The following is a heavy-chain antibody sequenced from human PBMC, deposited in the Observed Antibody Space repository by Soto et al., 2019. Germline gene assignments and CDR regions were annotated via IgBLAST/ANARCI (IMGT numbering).Heavy chain of an antibody. CDR1: GFTFSSYG. CDR3: AKEVAVAGFSNYYYGMDV. D-gene: IGHD6-19*01. V-gene: IGHV3-33*06. CDR2: IWYDGSNK. Sequence: QVQLVESGGGVVQPGRSLRLSCAASGFTFSSYGMHWVRQAPGKGLEWVAVIWYDGSNKYYADSVKGRFTISRDNSKNTLYLHMNRLRAEDTAVYYCAKEVAVAGFSNYYYGMDVWGQGTTVTVSS. J-gene: IGHJ6*02.